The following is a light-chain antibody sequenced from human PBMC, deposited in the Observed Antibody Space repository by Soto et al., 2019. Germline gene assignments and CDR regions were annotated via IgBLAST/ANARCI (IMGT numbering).Light chain of an antibody. J-gene: IGKJ2*01. Sequence: DIQLSQSPSSLSASVRYRVSITCRASQTNSRYLNWYQQKPGKAPKLLIFAASSLQSGVPSRFSGSGSGTDFTLTISGLPLEDFATYYCQQSYSTPYTFGQGTKLEI. CDR1: QTNSRY. CDR3: QQSYSTPYT. V-gene: IGKV1-39*01. CDR2: AAS.